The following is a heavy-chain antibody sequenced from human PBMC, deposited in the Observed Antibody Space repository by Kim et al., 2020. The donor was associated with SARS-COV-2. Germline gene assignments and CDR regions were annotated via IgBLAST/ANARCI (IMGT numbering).Heavy chain of an antibody. Sequence: GGSLRLSCTASGFTFGDYAINWVRQAPGKGLEWVGFIRNKAYGETTEYAASVKGRFTMSRDDSKFIAYLQMNSLKTEDTAVYYCSGFTYHYDRSGLDPWGQGTLVTVSS. V-gene: IGHV3-49*04. CDR1: GFTFGDYA. D-gene: IGHD3-22*01. CDR3: SGFTYHYDRSGLDP. J-gene: IGHJ5*02. CDR2: IRNKAYGETT.